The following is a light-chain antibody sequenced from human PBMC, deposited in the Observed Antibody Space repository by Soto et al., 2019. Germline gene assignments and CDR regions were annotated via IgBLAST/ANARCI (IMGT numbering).Light chain of an antibody. CDR2: EVS. CDR3: THSNHWPFT. V-gene: IGKV2-30*01. CDR1: QSLVYSNGSIY. Sequence: DVVMTQSPLSLPVTLGQPASISCRASQSLVYSNGSIYLNWFQQRPGQSPRRLIYEVSKRDSGVPARFSGSGSDTDFTLKISRVEAGDVEVDYWTHSNHWPFTLGSGNKVEIE. J-gene: IGKJ3*01.